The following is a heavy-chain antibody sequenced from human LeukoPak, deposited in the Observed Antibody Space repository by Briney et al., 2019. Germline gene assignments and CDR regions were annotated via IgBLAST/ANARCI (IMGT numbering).Heavy chain of an antibody. CDR1: GGTFSSYA. Sequence: ASVKVSCKASGGTFSSYAISWVRQAPGQGLEWMGGIIPIFGTANYAQKFQGRVTITADESTSTAYMELSSLRSEDTAVYYCARTKGYDSSGYYSFDYWGQGTLVTVSS. CDR3: ARTKGYDSSGYYSFDY. J-gene: IGHJ4*02. CDR2: IIPIFGTA. V-gene: IGHV1-69*13. D-gene: IGHD3-22*01.